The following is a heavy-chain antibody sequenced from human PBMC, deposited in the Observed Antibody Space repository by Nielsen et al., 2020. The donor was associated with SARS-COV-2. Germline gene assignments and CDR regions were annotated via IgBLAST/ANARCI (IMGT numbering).Heavy chain of an antibody. CDR2: VFYTGTT. Sequence: SETLSLTCTVSGGSIGSYYWSWIRQPPGKGLEWIGYVFYTGTTNSHPSLKSRVTISVDTSRNQFSLKLTSVTAADTAVYYCARIADSGYDYRGHFDSWGQGTLVTVSS. CDR3: ARIADSGYDYRGHFDS. D-gene: IGHD5-12*01. V-gene: IGHV4-59*01. J-gene: IGHJ4*02. CDR1: GGSIGSYY.